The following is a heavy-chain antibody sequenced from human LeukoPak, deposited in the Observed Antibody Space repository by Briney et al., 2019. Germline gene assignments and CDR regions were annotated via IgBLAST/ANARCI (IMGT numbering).Heavy chain of an antibody. CDR1: GGAFSSYA. J-gene: IGHJ4*02. Sequence: SVKVSCKASGGAFSSYAISWVRQAPGQGLEWMGRIIPILGIANYAQKFQGRVTITADKSTSTAYMELSSLRSEDTAVYYCASLAAADRNYYDSSGVDYWGQGTLVTVSS. CDR3: ASLAAADRNYYDSSGVDY. V-gene: IGHV1-69*04. CDR2: IIPILGIA. D-gene: IGHD3-22*01.